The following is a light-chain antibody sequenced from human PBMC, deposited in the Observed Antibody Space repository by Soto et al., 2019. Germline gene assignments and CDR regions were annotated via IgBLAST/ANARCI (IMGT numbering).Light chain of an antibody. V-gene: IGKV3-15*01. CDR2: GIS. CDR3: QQYSHWPIT. CDR1: QSINNN. Sequence: EIVLTQSPATLSVSPGERATLSCRASQSINNNYLAWYQQKPGQPPRLLIDGISTRATGVPARFSGSGSGTDFTLSISSLHSEDFPVYSCQQYSHWPITFGQGPRLE. J-gene: IGKJ5*01.